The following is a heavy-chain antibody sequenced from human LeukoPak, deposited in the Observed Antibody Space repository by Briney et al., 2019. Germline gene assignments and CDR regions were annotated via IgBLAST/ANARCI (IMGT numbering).Heavy chain of an antibody. CDR3: ARDSGYSSGFDY. D-gene: IGHD6-19*01. V-gene: IGHV3-30-3*01. CDR1: GFTFSSYA. CDR2: ISYDGSNK. Sequence: PGGSLRLSCAASGFTFSSYAMHWVRQAPGKGLEWVAVISYDGSNKYYADSVKGRFTISRDNSKNTLYLQMNSLRAEDTAVYYCARDSGYSSGFDYWGQGTLVTVSS. J-gene: IGHJ4*02.